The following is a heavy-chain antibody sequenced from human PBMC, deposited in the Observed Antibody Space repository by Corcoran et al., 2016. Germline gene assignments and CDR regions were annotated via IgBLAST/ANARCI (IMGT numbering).Heavy chain of an antibody. CDR3: ARVGPNYDFWSGPYFDY. CDR2: INHSGST. CDR1: GGSFSGYY. J-gene: IGHJ4*02. Sequence: QVQLQQWGAGLLKPSETLSLTCAVYGGSFSGYYWSWIRQPPGKGLEWIGEINHSGSTNYNPSLKSRVTISVDTSKNQFSLKLSSVTAADTAVYYCARVGPNYDFWSGPYFDYWGQGTLVTVSS. D-gene: IGHD3-3*01. V-gene: IGHV4-34*01.